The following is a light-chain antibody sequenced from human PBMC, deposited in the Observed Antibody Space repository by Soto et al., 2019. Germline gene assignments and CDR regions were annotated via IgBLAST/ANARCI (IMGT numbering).Light chain of an antibody. Sequence: QSVLTQPASVSGSPGQSITISCTGTSSDVGKYNLVSWYQHHPGKAPKLMIYEVSKRPSGVSNRFSGSKSGNTASLTISGLQAEDEADYYCCSYAGSSTFGVFGGGTKLTVL. V-gene: IGLV2-23*02. CDR3: CSYAGSSTFGV. CDR2: EVS. J-gene: IGLJ3*02. CDR1: SSDVGKYNL.